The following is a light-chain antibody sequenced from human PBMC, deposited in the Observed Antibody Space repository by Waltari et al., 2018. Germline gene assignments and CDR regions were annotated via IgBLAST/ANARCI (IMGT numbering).Light chain of an antibody. V-gene: IGLV4-69*01. CDR3: QTWGTGV. CDR2: LNSDGSH. CDR1: SVHSSYA. J-gene: IGLJ1*01. Sequence: QLVLTQSPSASASLGASVKLTCTLSSVHSSYAIAWHQQQPEKGPRYLMKLNSDGSHSKGDGIPDRFSGSSSGAERYLTISSLQSEDEADYYCQTWGTGVCGTGTKVTVL.